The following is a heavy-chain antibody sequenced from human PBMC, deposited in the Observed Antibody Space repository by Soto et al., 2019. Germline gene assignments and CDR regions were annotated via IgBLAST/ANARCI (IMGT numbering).Heavy chain of an antibody. CDR3: ARPYSGGPNDPFDV. CDR2: IYPGDSHA. CDR1: GYSFTNYW. Sequence: GESLKISCKGSGYSFTNYWIGWVRQMPGKGLEWMGIIYPGDSHAIYSPSFQGQVTMSADKSISTAYLQWSSLKATDTAMYYCARPYSGGPNDPFDVWGQGTMVTVSS. V-gene: IGHV5-51*01. J-gene: IGHJ3*01. D-gene: IGHD1-26*01.